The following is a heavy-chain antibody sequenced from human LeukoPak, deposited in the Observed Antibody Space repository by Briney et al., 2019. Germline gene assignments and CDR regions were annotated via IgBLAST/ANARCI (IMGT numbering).Heavy chain of an antibody. CDR3: ARGVTGWEAADTKYYYYGMDV. Sequence: ASVKVSCKASGGTFSSYAISWVRQAPGQGLEWMGRIIPILGIANYAQKFQGRVTITADKSTSTAYMELSSLRSEDTAVYYCARGVTGWEAADTKYYYYGMDVWGQGTTVTVSS. V-gene: IGHV1-69*04. J-gene: IGHJ6*02. CDR1: GGTFSSYA. D-gene: IGHD1-14*01. CDR2: IIPILGIA.